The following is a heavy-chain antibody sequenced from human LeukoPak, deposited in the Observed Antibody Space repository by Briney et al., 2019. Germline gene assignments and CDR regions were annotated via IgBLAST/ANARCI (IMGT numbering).Heavy chain of an antibody. CDR2: IYYNGRT. J-gene: IGHJ4*02. CDR3: ARGGFCSSTTCNRDYFFDY. Sequence: SETLSLTCTVSGGSISSYYWSWIRPPPGKGLEWIGYIYYNGRTNYNPSLKSRVTISGDTSKNQLSLKVSSVTAADTAVYYCARGGFCSSTTCNRDYFFDYWGQGTLVTVSS. D-gene: IGHD2-2*01. CDR1: GGSISSYY. V-gene: IGHV4-59*01.